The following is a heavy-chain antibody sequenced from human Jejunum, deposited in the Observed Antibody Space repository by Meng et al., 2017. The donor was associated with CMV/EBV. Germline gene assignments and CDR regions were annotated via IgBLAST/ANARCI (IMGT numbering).Heavy chain of an antibody. D-gene: IGHD6-13*01. V-gene: IGHV3-23*03. CDR2: IYASGSST. Sequence: FTFNNYAMNWVRQAPGKGLEWVSVIYASGSSTYYADSVKGRFTISRDNSKNMLYLQMNSLRAEDTAVYFCAKGRRITAAEDSFDVWGQGTMVTVSS. CDR3: AKGRRITAAEDSFDV. J-gene: IGHJ3*01. CDR1: FTFNNYA.